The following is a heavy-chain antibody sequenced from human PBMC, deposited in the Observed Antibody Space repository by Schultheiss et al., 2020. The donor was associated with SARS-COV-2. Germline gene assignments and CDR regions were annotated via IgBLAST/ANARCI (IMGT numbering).Heavy chain of an antibody. J-gene: IGHJ4*02. V-gene: IGHV4-59*01. CDR3: ARSVGATRVDF. CDR2: IYYSGST. Sequence: SETLSLTCTVSGGSISSYYWSWIRQPPGKGLEWIGYIYYSGSTNYNPSLKSRVTISVDTSKNQFSLKLTSVTAADTAVYYCARSVGATRVDFWGRGTLVTVSS. D-gene: IGHD1-26*01. CDR1: GGSISSYY.